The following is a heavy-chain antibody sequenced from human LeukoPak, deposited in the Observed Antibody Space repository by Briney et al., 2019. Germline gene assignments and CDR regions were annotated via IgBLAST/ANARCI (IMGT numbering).Heavy chain of an antibody. CDR1: GGSISSGGSY. J-gene: IGHJ5*02. Sequence: SETLSLTCTVSGGSISSGGSYWSWIRQHPGKGLEWIGYIYYSGSTNYNPSLKSRVTISVDTSKNQFSLKLGSVTAADTAVYYCARGVTPRDWFDPWGQGTLVTVSS. V-gene: IGHV4-61*08. D-gene: IGHD4-23*01. CDR3: ARGVTPRDWFDP. CDR2: IYYSGST.